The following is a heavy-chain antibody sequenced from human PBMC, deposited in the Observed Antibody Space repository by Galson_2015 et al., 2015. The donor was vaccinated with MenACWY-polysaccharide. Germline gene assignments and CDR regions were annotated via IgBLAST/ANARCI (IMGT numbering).Heavy chain of an antibody. CDR1: GSRFSGSG. J-gene: IGHJ3*01. V-gene: IGHV3-33*01. D-gene: IGHD2-2*01. CDR3: AREGSRIVFHAFDV. Sequence: SLRLSCAASGSRFSGSGMHWVRQAPGKGLEWVAVKQYDGTNKVYADSVKGRFTISRDNSKNTLFLQMNTLGVDDTAMYYCAREGSRIVFHAFDVWGQGTMVTVSP. CDR2: KQYDGTNK.